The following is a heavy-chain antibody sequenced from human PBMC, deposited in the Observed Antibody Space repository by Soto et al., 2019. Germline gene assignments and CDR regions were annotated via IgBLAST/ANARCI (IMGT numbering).Heavy chain of an antibody. CDR1: GYTFTDYH. CDR3: AREGGSGRLHPTYNWLDT. V-gene: IGHV1-2*02. D-gene: IGHD6-25*01. CDR2: INANNGGA. Sequence: ASVKVSCKASGYTFTDYHIHWVRQAPGQGLEFMGWINANNGGAGSAQQFQGRVTVTRDTSITTVYMELSNLRSDDTAVYDWAREGGSGRLHPTYNWLDT. J-gene: IGHJ5*01.